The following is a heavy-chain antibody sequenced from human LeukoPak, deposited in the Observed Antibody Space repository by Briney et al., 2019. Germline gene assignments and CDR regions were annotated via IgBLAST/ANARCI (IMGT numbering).Heavy chain of an antibody. D-gene: IGHD3-9*01. Sequence: SETLCLTCTVSGGSISNYYWTWIRQPPGKVLQWIGYINYSGRTNYNPSLTSRVTVSVDTSKNQFSLNLSSVTAADTAVYYCARHGYDTGNYQAHFDYWGQGTLVTVSS. V-gene: IGHV4-59*08. J-gene: IGHJ4*02. CDR3: ARHGYDTGNYQAHFDY. CDR2: INYSGRT. CDR1: GGSISNYY.